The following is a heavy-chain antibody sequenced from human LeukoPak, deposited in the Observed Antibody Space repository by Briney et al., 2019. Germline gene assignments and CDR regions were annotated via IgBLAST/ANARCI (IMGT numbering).Heavy chain of an antibody. CDR3: ARGPGGAFDF. V-gene: IGHV3-48*01. D-gene: IGHD1-1*01. J-gene: IGHJ3*01. CDR1: GFMFSTYS. CDR2: ISSSSSTI. Sequence: GGSLRLSCAASGFMFSTYSMNWVRQAPGKGLEWVSYISSSSSTIYYADSVKGRFTISRDNAKNSLYLQINTLRAEDTAVYYCARGPGGAFDFWGQGAMVTISS.